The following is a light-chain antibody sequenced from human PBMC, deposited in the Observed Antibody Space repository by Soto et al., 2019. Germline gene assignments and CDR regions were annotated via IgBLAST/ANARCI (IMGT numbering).Light chain of an antibody. Sequence: EIVMTQSPATLSVSPGERATLSCRASQSVSSNLAWYQQKPGQAPRLLIYGASTRATGIPARFSGSGSGTEFTLTISSLQSEDFAVYYCQHRGEWPPGATFGQGTRLEIK. V-gene: IGKV3-15*01. CDR1: QSVSSN. CDR2: GAS. J-gene: IGKJ5*01. CDR3: QHRGEWPPGAT.